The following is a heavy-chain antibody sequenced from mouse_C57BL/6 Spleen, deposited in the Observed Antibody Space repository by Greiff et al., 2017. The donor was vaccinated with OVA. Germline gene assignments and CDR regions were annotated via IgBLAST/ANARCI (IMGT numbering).Heavy chain of an antibody. CDR3: ATGPYGSSHWYFDV. Sequence: VQLQQSGPELVKPGASVKISCKASGYSFTGYYMNWVKQSPEKSLEWIGEINPSTGGTTYNQKFKAKATLTVDKSSSTAYMQLKSLTSEDSAVYYCATGPYGSSHWYFDVWGTGTTVTVSS. CDR1: GYSFTGYY. D-gene: IGHD1-1*01. J-gene: IGHJ1*03. CDR2: INPSTGGT. V-gene: IGHV1-42*01.